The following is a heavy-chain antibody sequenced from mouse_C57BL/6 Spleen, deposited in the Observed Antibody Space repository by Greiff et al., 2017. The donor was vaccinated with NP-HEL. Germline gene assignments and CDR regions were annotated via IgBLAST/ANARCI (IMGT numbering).Heavy chain of an antibody. CDR3: ASAVTTRDYYAMDY. V-gene: IGHV5-17*01. CDR1: GFTFSDYG. CDR2: ISSGSSTI. Sequence: VQLKESGGGLVKPGGSLKLSCAASGFTFSDYGMHWVRQAPEKGLEWVAYISSGSSTIYYADTVKGRFTISRDNAKNTLFLQMTRLRSEDTAMYYCASAVTTRDYYAMDYWGQGTSVTVSS. D-gene: IGHD2-2*01. J-gene: IGHJ4*01.